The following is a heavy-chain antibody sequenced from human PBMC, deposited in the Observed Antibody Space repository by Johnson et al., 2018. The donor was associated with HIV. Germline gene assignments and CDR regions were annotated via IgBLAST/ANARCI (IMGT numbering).Heavy chain of an antibody. CDR2: IGTAGET. CDR1: GFTFDDYG. V-gene: IGHV3-13*01. D-gene: IGHD1-26*01. CDR3: ARGWGIVGAKSAFDI. J-gene: IGHJ3*02. Sequence: VQLVESGGGVVRPGGSLRLSCAASGFTFDDYGMSWVRQVTGKGLEWVSAIGTAGETNYPGSVKGRFTISRENAKNSLYLQMNSLRAGDTAVYYCARGWGIVGAKSAFDIWGQGTMVTVSS.